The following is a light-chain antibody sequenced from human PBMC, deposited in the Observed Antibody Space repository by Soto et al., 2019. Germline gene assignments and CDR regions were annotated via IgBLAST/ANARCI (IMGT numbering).Light chain of an antibody. CDR2: GNN. V-gene: IGLV1-40*01. CDR1: NSNIGAGYD. J-gene: IGLJ3*02. CDR3: QSQDGSLSVSV. Sequence: SALTQPPSVSGAPGQRVTISCTGSNSNIGAGYDVHWYQQLPRIAPKLLIYGNNIRPSGVPDRFSGSKFATSAYLTISGLQAEDEAEYYCQSQDGSLSVSVFGGGTKVTVL.